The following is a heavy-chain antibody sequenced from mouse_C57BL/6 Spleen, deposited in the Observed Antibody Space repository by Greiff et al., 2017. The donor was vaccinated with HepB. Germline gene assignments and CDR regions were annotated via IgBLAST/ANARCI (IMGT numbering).Heavy chain of an antibody. CDR1: GFTFSSYG. D-gene: IGHD2-5*01. CDR3: ARRYSKAMDY. V-gene: IGHV5-6*01. J-gene: IGHJ4*01. CDR2: ISSGGSYT. Sequence: VQLQQSGGDLVKPGGSLKLSCAASGFTFSSYGMSWVRQTPDKRLEWVATISSGGSYTYYPDSVKGRFTISRDNAKNTLYLQMSSLKSEDTAMYYCARRYSKAMDYWGQGTSVTVSS.